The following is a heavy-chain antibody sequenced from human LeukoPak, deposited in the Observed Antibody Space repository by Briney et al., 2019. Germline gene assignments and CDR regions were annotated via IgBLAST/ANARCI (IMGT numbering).Heavy chain of an antibody. D-gene: IGHD6-13*01. V-gene: IGHV3-7*01. Sequence: PGGSLRLSCAASGFTFSDSWMSWVRQTPGKGLEWVANMKEDGTKKYYVDSVKGRFTISRDNAENSLYLQMNSLRAEDTAVYYCARDAAGYDPWGQGTLVTVSS. J-gene: IGHJ5*02. CDR2: MKEDGTKK. CDR3: ARDAAGYDP. CDR1: GFTFSDSW.